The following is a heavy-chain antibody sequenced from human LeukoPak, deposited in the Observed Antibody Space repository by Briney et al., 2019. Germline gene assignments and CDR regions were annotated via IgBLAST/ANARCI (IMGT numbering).Heavy chain of an antibody. CDR2: ISSGSSYI. D-gene: IGHD6-19*01. Sequence: GGSLRLSCAASAFTFSSYGMNWVRQAPGKGLEWVSSISSGSSYIFYADSVKGRFTISRDNSKNTLYLQINSLRAENTAVYYCGKGSSSGWRLGRNDYWGQGTLVTVSS. V-gene: IGHV3-21*04. CDR3: GKGSSSGWRLGRNDY. J-gene: IGHJ4*02. CDR1: AFTFSSYG.